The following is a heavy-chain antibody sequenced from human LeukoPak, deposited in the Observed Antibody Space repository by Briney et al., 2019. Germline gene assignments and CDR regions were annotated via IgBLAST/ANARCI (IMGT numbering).Heavy chain of an antibody. Sequence: PSGTLSLTCGVSGVSITSGNWWSRVRQSPGKGLEWIGEIYHSGSINYNPSLKSRVTISVDKSKNQFSLKLNSVTAADTAVYYCWHSGYESGLDYWGQGTLVTVS. V-gene: IGHV4-4*02. CDR1: GVSITSGNW. J-gene: IGHJ4*02. CDR3: WHSGYESGLDY. D-gene: IGHD5-12*01. CDR2: IYHSGSI.